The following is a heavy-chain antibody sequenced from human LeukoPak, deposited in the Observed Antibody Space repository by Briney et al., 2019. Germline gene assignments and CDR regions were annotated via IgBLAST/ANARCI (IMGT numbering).Heavy chain of an antibody. V-gene: IGHV3-30*02. CDR1: GFTFTSYG. Sequence: GGSLRLSCAASGFTFTSYGMHWVRQAPGKGLEWVAFIRYDGSNKYYADSVKGRFTISRDNSKNTLYLQMNSLRAEDTAVYYCAKDLARYCTNGVCYEDYWGQGTLVTVSS. CDR3: AKDLARYCTNGVCYEDY. CDR2: IRYDGSNK. J-gene: IGHJ4*02. D-gene: IGHD2-8*01.